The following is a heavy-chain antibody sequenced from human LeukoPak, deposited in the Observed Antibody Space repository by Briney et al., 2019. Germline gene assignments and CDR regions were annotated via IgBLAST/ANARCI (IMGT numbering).Heavy chain of an antibody. CDR1: GGSISSGDYY. CDR2: IYYSGST. CDR3: ARTARYGTLDY. J-gene: IGHJ4*02. V-gene: IGHV4-30-4*01. D-gene: IGHD3-9*01. Sequence: SETLSLTCTVSGGSISSGDYYWSWIRQPPGKGLEWIGYIYYSGSTYCNPSLKSRVTISVDTSKNQFSLKLSSVTAADTAVYYCARTARYGTLDYWGQGTLVTVSS.